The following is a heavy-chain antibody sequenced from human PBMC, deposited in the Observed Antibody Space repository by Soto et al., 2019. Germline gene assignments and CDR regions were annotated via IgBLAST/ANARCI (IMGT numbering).Heavy chain of an antibody. D-gene: IGHD5-18*01. J-gene: IGHJ4*02. CDR1: GGSFSGYY. CDR3: ARQVGYSYCYGIITGFDY. V-gene: IGHV4-34*01. CDR2: IYYSGST. Sequence: QVQLQQWGAGLLKPSETLSLTCAVYGGSFSGYYWAWIRQPPGKGLEWIGSIYYSGSTYYNPSLKGRVTISVDTSKNQFSRKLSSVTAADTAVYYCARQVGYSYCYGIITGFDYWGQGTLVTVSS.